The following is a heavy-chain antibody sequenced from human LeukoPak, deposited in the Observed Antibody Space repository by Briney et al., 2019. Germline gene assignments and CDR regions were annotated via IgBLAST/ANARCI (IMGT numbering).Heavy chain of an antibody. V-gene: IGHV5-51*01. J-gene: IGHJ3*02. CDR3: ASTYDYGSGSYYIPNAFDI. Sequence: GESLKISCKGSGYSFTNYWIGWVRQMPGKGLAWMGIIYPGDSDTRYSPSFEGQVTISADKSISTAYLQWSSLKASDTAMYYCASTYDYGSGSYYIPNAFDIWGQGTMVTVSS. D-gene: IGHD3-10*01. CDR1: GYSFTNYW. CDR2: IYPGDSDT.